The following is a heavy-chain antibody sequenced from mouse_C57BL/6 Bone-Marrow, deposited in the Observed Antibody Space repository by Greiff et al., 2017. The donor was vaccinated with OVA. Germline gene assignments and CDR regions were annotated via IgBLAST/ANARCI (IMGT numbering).Heavy chain of an antibody. Sequence: EVQLQQSGPELVKPGASVKISCKASGYTFTDYYMNWVKQSHGKSLEWIGDINPNNGGTSYNQKFKGKATLTVDKSSSTAYMELRSLTSEDSAVYYCASGYYYGSSYLSYWGQGTLVTVSA. V-gene: IGHV1-26*01. CDR2: INPNNGGT. D-gene: IGHD1-1*01. J-gene: IGHJ3*01. CDR1: GYTFTDYY. CDR3: ASGYYYGSSYLSY.